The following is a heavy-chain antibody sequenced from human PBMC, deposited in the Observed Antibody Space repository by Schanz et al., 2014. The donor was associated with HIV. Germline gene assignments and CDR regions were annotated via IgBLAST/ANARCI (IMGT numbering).Heavy chain of an antibody. CDR2: IYYSGRT. J-gene: IGHJ6*02. V-gene: IGHV4-31*03. Sequence: QVQLQESGPGLVKPSQTLSLTCSVSGGSIISDGYYWSWIRQHPGKGLEWIGYIYYSGRTFYNPSLKSRVTISVDTSKNQFSLKLSSVTAADTAIYYCARGIHSDGMDVWGQGITVTVSS. CDR3: ARGIHSDGMDV. CDR1: GGSIISDGYY.